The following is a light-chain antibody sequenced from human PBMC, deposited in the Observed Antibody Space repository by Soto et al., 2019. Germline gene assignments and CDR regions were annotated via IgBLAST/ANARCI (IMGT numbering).Light chain of an antibody. CDR2: GAS. Sequence: EIVLTQSPGTLSLSPGERATLSCRASQSVFSSSLAWYQQKPGQAPRLLIYGASSRATGIPDRFSGSGSGTDFTLTISSLEPEDFAVFYCLQHGSTPWTFGQGTKVDIK. J-gene: IGKJ1*01. V-gene: IGKV3-20*01. CDR1: QSVFSSS. CDR3: LQHGSTPWT.